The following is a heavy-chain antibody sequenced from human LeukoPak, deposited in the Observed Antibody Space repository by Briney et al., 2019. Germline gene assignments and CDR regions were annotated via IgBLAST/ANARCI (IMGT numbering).Heavy chain of an antibody. J-gene: IGHJ4*03. CDR3: AREAQWLVRRYYFDY. D-gene: IGHD6-19*01. CDR2: ISSSSSYI. CDR1: GFTFSSYS. Sequence: PGGSLRLSCAASGFTFSSYSMNWVRQAPGKGLEWVPSISSSSSYIYYADSVKGRFTISRDNAKNSLYLQMNSLRAEDTAVYYCAREAQWLVRRYYFDYWGKGTTVTVSS. V-gene: IGHV3-21*01.